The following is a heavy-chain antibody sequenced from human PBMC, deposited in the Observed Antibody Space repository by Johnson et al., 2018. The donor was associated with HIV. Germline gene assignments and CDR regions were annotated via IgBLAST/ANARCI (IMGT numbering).Heavy chain of an antibody. V-gene: IGHV3-9*01. CDR1: GFTFDDYA. CDR2: ISWNSGSI. CDR3: AETPGIAAAGTGYAFDI. D-gene: IGHD6-13*01. Sequence: VQLVESGGGLVQPGRSLRLSCAASGFTFDDYAMHWVRQAPGKGLECVSGISWNSGSIGYADSVKGRFTISRDNSKNTLYLQMNSLRAEDTAVYYCAETPGIAAAGTGYAFDIWGQGTMVTVSS. J-gene: IGHJ3*02.